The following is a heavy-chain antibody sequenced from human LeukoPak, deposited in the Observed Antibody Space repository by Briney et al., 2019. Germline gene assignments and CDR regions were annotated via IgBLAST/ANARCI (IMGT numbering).Heavy chain of an antibody. Sequence: SETLSLTCAVYGGSLSGYYWSWIRQPPGKGLEWIGEINHSGSTNYNPSLKSRVTISVDTSKNQFSLKLSSVTAADTAVYYCARGNPNHVGRTFDYWGQGTLVTVSS. D-gene: IGHD3-16*01. CDR1: GGSLSGYY. CDR2: INHSGST. CDR3: ARGNPNHVGRTFDY. V-gene: IGHV4-34*01. J-gene: IGHJ4*02.